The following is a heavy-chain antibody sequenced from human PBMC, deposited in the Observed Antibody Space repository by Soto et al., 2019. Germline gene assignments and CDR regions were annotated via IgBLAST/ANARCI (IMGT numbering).Heavy chain of an antibody. CDR3: AKKVNSGPGSQYFDY. CDR1: GFTFSSYS. J-gene: IGHJ4*02. Sequence: AGSLRLSCAASGFTFSSYSMSWVRQAPGKGLEWVSGFRSSGDGGTTYYADSVKGRFTISRDNSKNTLFLQMNSLRAEDTAIYYCAKKVNSGPGSQYFDYWGQGTLVTVSS. V-gene: IGHV3-23*01. CDR2: FRSSGDGGTT. D-gene: IGHD3-10*01.